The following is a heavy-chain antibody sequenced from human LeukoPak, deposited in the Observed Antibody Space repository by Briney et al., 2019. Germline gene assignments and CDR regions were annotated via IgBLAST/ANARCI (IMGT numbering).Heavy chain of an antibody. Sequence: SVKVSCKASGGTFSSYDISWVRQAPGQGLEWMGGIIPIFGTANYAQRFQARVTVTADESTSTAYMELSSLRSEDTAVYYCARVTRDDFWSGYSEIYNHYGMDVWGQGTTVTVSS. J-gene: IGHJ6*02. CDR1: GGTFSSYD. D-gene: IGHD3-3*01. CDR3: ARVTRDDFWSGYSEIYNHYGMDV. CDR2: IIPIFGTA. V-gene: IGHV1-69*13.